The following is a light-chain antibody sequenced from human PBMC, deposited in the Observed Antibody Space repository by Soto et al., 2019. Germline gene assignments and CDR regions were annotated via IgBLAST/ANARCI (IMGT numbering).Light chain of an antibody. CDR3: HQHYNSPVT. V-gene: IGKV3D-15*01. CDR1: QSVSNNY. CDR2: AAS. Sequence: EIVMTQSPCTLSVSPWERATLSCRASQSVSNNYLAWYQKHRRAAPRLIYCAASRGASIIAGWSGSGWARKVSPTTSSRLSEDVSVYYYHQHYNSPVTVGQGTKVDIK. J-gene: IGKJ3*01.